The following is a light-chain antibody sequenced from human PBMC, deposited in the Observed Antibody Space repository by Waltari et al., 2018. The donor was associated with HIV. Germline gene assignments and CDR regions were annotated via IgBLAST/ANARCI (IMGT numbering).Light chain of an antibody. J-gene: IGLJ2*01. CDR1: RGDVGGYNY. Sequence: QSALTQPASVSGSPGQSMTISCTGTRGDVGGYNYVSWYQHPPGKAPKLIIYEVNNRPSGVSARFSGSKSGNTASLTISGLQADDEADYYCSSYTTANTLVLFGGGTKVTVL. V-gene: IGLV2-14*01. CDR3: SSYTTANTLVL. CDR2: EVN.